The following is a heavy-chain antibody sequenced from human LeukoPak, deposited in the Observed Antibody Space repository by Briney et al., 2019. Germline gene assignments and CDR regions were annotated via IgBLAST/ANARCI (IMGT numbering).Heavy chain of an antibody. D-gene: IGHD6-13*01. Sequence: ASVKVSCKASGYTFTSYGISWVRQAPGQGLEWMGWISGYAPNFQDRVTMTTDTSTSTAYIELRSLSLDDTAVYYCARGGGQTSSWRSFDLWGQGTLVIVSS. CDR1: GYTFTSYG. J-gene: IGHJ4*02. CDR2: ISG. CDR3: ARGGGQTSSWRSFDL. V-gene: IGHV1-18*01.